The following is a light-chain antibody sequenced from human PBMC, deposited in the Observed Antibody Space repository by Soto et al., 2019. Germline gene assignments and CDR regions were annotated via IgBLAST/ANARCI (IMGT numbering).Light chain of an antibody. CDR3: QQYGSSPLT. V-gene: IGKV3-20*01. CDR1: QSVSSSY. CDR2: GAS. J-gene: IGKJ4*01. Sequence: EIVLTQSPGTLSLSPGERATLSCRASQSVSSSYLAWYQQKVGQAPRLLIYGASSRATGIPDRFSGSGSGTDSTLTISRLQPEDFAVYYCQQYGSSPLTFGGGTKVEIK.